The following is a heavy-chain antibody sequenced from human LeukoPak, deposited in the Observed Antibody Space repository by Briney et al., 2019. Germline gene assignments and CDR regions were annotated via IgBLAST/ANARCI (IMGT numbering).Heavy chain of an antibody. D-gene: IGHD2-2*01. CDR3: ARDRCSSTSCYYYYYMDV. Sequence: PGGSLRLSCAASGFTFSSYGMHWVRQAPGKGLEWVAFIRYDGSNKYYADSVKGRFTISRDNSKNTLYLQMNSLRAEDTAVYYCARDRCSSTSCYYYYYMDVWGKGTTVTVSS. CDR2: IRYDGSNK. V-gene: IGHV3-30*02. J-gene: IGHJ6*03. CDR1: GFTFSSYG.